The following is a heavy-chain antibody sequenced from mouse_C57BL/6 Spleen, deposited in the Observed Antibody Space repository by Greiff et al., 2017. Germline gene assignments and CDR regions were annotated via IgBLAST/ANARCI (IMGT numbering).Heavy chain of an antibody. CDR3: ARQGYGSSYVWFAY. CDR1: GYSFTDYN. J-gene: IGHJ3*01. D-gene: IGHD1-1*01. V-gene: IGHV1-39*01. Sequence: VQLKQSGPELVKPGASVKISCKASGYSFTDYNMNWVKQSNGKSLEWIGVINPNYGTTSYNQKFKGKATLTVDQSSSTAYMQLNSLTSEDSAVYYCARQGYGSSYVWFAYWGQGTLVTVSA. CDR2: INPNYGTT.